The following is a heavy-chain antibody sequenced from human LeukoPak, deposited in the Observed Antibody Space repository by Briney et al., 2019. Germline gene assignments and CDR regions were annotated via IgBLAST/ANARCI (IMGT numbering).Heavy chain of an antibody. CDR2: INYSGST. CDR3: ARGGTPDIVVVPAALEGIVGASTLPLPSDY. V-gene: IGHV4-34*01. Sequence: SETLSLTCAVYGGFFSGYYWSWIRQPPGKGLEWIGEINYSGSTNYNPSLKSRVTISVDTSKNQFSLKLSSVTAADTAVYYCARGGTPDIVVVPAALEGIVGASTLPLPSDYWGQGTLVTVSS. D-gene: IGHD2-2*01. CDR1: GGFFSGYY. J-gene: IGHJ4*02.